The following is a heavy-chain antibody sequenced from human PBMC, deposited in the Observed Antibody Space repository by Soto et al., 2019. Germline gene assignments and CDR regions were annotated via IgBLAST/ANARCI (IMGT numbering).Heavy chain of an antibody. CDR3: GRQPGHCGSTTCFGYYSVDV. V-gene: IGHV4-39*01. J-gene: IGHJ6*02. CDR1: GGSISSGSYS. D-gene: IGHD2-2*01. Sequence: QLQLQESGPRLVKHSETLSLTCSVSGGSISSGSYSWGWIRQPPGKGLEWIGIIYYSGSTHYNPSLEGRVAISVDTPNNQLSLRLSSVTAADTAVYYCGRQPGHCGSTTCFGYYSVDVWGQGTTVTVS. CDR2: IYYSGST.